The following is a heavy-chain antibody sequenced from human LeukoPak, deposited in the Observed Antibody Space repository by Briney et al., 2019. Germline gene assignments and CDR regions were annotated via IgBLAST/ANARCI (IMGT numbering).Heavy chain of an antibody. CDR1: GGSISSSSYY. V-gene: IGHV4-39*01. J-gene: IGHJ4*02. D-gene: IGHD3-16*01. CDR2: IYYSGSI. Sequence: RSSETLSLTCTVSGGSISSSSYYWGWIRQPPGKGLEWIGSIYYSGSIYYNPSLKSRVTISVDTSKNQFSLKLSSVTAADTAVYYCARNPYDYVSYYFDYWGQGTLVTVSS. CDR3: ARNPYDYVSYYFDY.